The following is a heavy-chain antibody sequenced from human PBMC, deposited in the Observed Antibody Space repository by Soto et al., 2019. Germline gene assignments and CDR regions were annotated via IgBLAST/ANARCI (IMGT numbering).Heavy chain of an antibody. CDR1: GGSINDDY. CDR3: ARGGASSKWLDP. CDR2: IDDSGSA. V-gene: IGHV4-4*07. J-gene: IGHJ5*02. D-gene: IGHD6-13*01. Sequence: SETLSLTCTVSGGSINDDYWSWIRQPAGKGLEWLGRIDDSGSAAYDPSLKSRLTMSVDTSKNQFSLKMSSVTAADTAVYYCARGGASSKWLDPWGQGILVTVSS.